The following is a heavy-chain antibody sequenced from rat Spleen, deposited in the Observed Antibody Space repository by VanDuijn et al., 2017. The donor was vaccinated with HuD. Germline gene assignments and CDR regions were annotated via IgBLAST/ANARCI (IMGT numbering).Heavy chain of an antibody. Sequence: EVQLVETGGGLVQPGRSLKLSCVASGFTFSNYWMYWVRQAPGKGLEWVSSISSDGGTTYYPDSVRGRFTISRDNAENTAYLQMNSLWSEDTATYYCAVAGYGYWGQGVVVTVSS. CDR3: AVAGYGY. D-gene: IGHD4-3*01. CDR1: GFTFSNYW. V-gene: IGHV5-58*01. CDR2: ISSDGGTT. J-gene: IGHJ2*01.